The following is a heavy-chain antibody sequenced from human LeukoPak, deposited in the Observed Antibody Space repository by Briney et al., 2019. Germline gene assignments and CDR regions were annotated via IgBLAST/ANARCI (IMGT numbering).Heavy chain of an antibody. V-gene: IGHV3-11*05. Sequence: GGSLRLSCATSGFSFTDYPMNWVRQAPGKGLEWVSNIRTSAEGANYAYYADSVKGRVTISRDDAKNTLYLHMNSLRDDDTAVYYCASDQPYAFDYWGQGILVTVSS. CDR2: IRTSAEGANYA. J-gene: IGHJ4*02. D-gene: IGHD1-14*01. CDR3: ASDQPYAFDY. CDR1: GFSFTDYP.